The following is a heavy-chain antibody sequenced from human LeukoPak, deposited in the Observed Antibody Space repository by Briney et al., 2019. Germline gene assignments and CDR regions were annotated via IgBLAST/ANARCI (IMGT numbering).Heavy chain of an antibody. CDR1: GFIFSDYY. J-gene: IGHJ4*02. V-gene: IGHV3-7*01. CDR2: MDPTGSQK. D-gene: IGHD1-1*01. Sequence: PGGSLRLSCAASGFIFSDYYMSWIRQAPGKGLEWVANMDPTGSQKRYVDSVKGRFTISKDNPGASLYLDMHSLRAEDTAIYYCAIWTSGNYWGQGTLVTVSS. CDR3: AIWTSGNY.